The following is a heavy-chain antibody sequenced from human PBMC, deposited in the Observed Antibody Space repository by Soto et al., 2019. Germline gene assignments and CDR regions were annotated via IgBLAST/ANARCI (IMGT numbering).Heavy chain of an antibody. J-gene: IGHJ4*02. CDR1: GYTFTSYG. CDR2: ISTYNGNT. Sequence: QVLLVQSGGEVKEPGASVKVSCKASGYTFTSYGISWVRQAPGQGLEWMGWISTYNGNTYYAQNLQARATMTTDTSARTAAMELSSLRSDDTAVYYCARGGRFGESGYDYWGQGALVTVSS. V-gene: IGHV1-18*01. CDR3: ARGGRFGESGYDY. D-gene: IGHD3-10*01.